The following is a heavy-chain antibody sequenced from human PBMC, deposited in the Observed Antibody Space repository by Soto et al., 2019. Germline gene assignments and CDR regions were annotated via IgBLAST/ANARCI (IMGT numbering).Heavy chain of an antibody. V-gene: IGHV1-18*01. CDR1: GYGFTTYG. CDR3: ARGRYGDY. Sequence: QVHLVQSGAEVKKPGASVKVSCKGSGYGFTTYGITWVRQAPGQGLEWMAWISAHNGNTNYAQKLQGRVTVTRDTSTSTAYIELRSLRSDHTFVYHSARGRYGDYSGQGALVTVSS. D-gene: IGHD1-1*01. J-gene: IGHJ4*02. CDR2: ISAHNGNT.